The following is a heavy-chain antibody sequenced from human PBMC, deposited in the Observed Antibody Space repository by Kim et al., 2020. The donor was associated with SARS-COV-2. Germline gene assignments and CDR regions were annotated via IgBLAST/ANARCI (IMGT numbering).Heavy chain of an antibody. CDR1: GYTFTSYG. V-gene: IGHV1-18*01. CDR3: AREFRYYGSGSYNPLDY. D-gene: IGHD3-10*01. J-gene: IGHJ4*02. Sequence: ASVKVSCKASGYTFTSYGISWVRQAPGQGLEWMGWISAYNGNTNYAQKLQGRVTMTTDTSTSTAYMELRSLRSDDTAVYYCAREFRYYGSGSYNPLDYWGQGTLVTVSS. CDR2: ISAYNGNT.